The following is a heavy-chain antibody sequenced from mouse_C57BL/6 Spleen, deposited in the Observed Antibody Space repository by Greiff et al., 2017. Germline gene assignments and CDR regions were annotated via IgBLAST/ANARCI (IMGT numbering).Heavy chain of an antibody. CDR1: GFTFSSYA. CDR2: ISDGGSYT. Sequence: EVQVVESGGGLVKPGGSLKLSCAASGFTFSSYAMSWVRQTPEKRLEWVATISDGGSYTYYPDNVKGRFTISRDNAKNNLYLQMSHLKSEDTAMYYCAREGGATGSYYFDYWGQGTTLTVSS. J-gene: IGHJ2*01. V-gene: IGHV5-4*01. CDR3: AREGGATGSYYFDY. D-gene: IGHD4-1*02.